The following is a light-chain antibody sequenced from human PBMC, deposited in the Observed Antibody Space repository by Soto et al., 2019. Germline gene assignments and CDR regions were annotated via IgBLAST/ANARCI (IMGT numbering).Light chain of an antibody. J-gene: IGLJ1*01. CDR1: SSDVGGYNY. Sequence: QSALTQPASVSGSPGQSITISCTGTSSDVGGYNYVSWYQQHPGKAPTLMIYDVSNRPSGVSNRFSGSKSGNTASLTISGLQAEDEADYYCSSYTSSSPLRVFGTGTKVTVL. CDR3: SSYTSSSPLRV. CDR2: DVS. V-gene: IGLV2-14*01.